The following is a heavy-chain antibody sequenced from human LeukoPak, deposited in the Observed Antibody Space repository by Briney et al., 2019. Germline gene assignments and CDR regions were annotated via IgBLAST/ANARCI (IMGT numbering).Heavy chain of an antibody. J-gene: IGHJ4*02. V-gene: IGHV4-31*01. D-gene: IGHD3-22*01. CDR2: IYFSGST. CDR3: AKQPPGSGYHHRYYFDF. Sequence: SETLSLTCTVSGGSVNNGGYYWSWSRQYPGRGLEWLGYIYFSGSTYYDPSFERLVFISLNSSKNQYSHGLSSVTAANTAIYYCAKQPPGSGYHHRYYFDFWGQGTLVTVSS. CDR1: GGSVNNGGYY.